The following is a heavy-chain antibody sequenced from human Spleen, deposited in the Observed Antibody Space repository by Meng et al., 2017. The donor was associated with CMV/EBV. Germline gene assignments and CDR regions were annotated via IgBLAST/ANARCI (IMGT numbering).Heavy chain of an antibody. V-gene: IGHV4-59*01. CDR2: IYYSGST. CDR1: GGSISSYY. J-gene: IGHJ6*02. CDR3: ARDRGYCSSTSCYYYGMDV. Sequence: SETLSLTCVVSGGSISSYYWSWIRQPPGKGLEWIGYIYYSGSTNYNPSLKSRVTISVDTSKNQFSLKLSSVTAADTAVYYCARDRGYCSSTSCYYYGMDVWGQGTTVTVSS. D-gene: IGHD2-2*01.